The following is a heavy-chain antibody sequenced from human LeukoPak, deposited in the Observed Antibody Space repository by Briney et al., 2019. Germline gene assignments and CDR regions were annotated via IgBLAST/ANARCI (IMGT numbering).Heavy chain of an antibody. Sequence: SETLSLTCTVSGDSISSSSYYWGWIRQPPGKGLEWIGSIYYSGSTYYNPSLKSRVTISVDTSKNQFSLKLSSVTAADTAVYYCARRLYYGKTFDYWGQGTLVIVSS. D-gene: IGHD3-22*01. V-gene: IGHV4-39*01. J-gene: IGHJ4*02. CDR3: ARRLYYGKTFDY. CDR1: GDSISSSSYY. CDR2: IYYSGST.